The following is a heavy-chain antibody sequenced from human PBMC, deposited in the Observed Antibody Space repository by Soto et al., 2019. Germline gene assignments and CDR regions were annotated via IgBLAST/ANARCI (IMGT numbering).Heavy chain of an antibody. V-gene: IGHV4-34*01. Sequence: PSETLSLTCAVYGGSFSGYYWSWIRQTPGTALEWIGEINHSGSTSYNPSLKSRVTISVDTSKNQFSLKLSSVTAADTAVYYCARGDNAIQLWFGMYFYGIAVWGQGTTVT. CDR1: GGSFSGYY. J-gene: IGHJ6*02. D-gene: IGHD5-18*01. CDR2: INHSGST. CDR3: ARGDNAIQLWFGMYFYGIAV.